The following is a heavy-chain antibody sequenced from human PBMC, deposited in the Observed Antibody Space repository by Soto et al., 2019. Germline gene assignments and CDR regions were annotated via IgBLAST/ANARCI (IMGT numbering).Heavy chain of an antibody. CDR1: GYSISSGYY. J-gene: IGHJ5*02. CDR3: ARGHYGSGSYSWFDP. V-gene: IGHV4-38-2*01. CDR2: IYHSGST. D-gene: IGHD3-10*01. Sequence: KPSETLSLTCAVSGYSISSGYYWGWIRQPPGKGLEWIGSIYHSGSTYYNPSLKSRVTISVDTSKNQFSLKLSSVTAADTAVYYCARGHYGSGSYSWFDPWGQGTLVTVS.